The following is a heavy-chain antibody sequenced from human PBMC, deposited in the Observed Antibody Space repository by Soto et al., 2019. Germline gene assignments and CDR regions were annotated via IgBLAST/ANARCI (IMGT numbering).Heavy chain of an antibody. Sequence: QVQLVESGGGVVQPGRSLRLSCAASGFTFSSYGMHWVRQAPGKGLEWVAVISYDGSNKYYADSVKGRFTISRDNSKNTLSLQMNSLSAEDTAVYYCAKLTMVRSQVSYYYGMDVWGQGTTVTVSS. D-gene: IGHD3-10*01. CDR1: GFTFSSYG. CDR3: AKLTMVRSQVSYYYGMDV. CDR2: ISYDGSNK. J-gene: IGHJ6*02. V-gene: IGHV3-30*18.